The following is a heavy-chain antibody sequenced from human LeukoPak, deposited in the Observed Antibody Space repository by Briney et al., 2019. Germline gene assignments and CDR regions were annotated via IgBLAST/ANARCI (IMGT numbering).Heavy chain of an antibody. CDR3: ARVAYYYYYMDV. CDR1: GYTFTSYD. J-gene: IGHJ6*03. V-gene: IGHV1-2*02. CDR2: INPNSGGT. Sequence: ASVKVSCKASGYTFTSYDINWVRQAPGQGLEWVGWINPNSGGTNYAQKFQGRVTMTRDTSISTAYMELSRLRSDDTAVYYCARVAYYYYYMDVWGKGTTVTVSS.